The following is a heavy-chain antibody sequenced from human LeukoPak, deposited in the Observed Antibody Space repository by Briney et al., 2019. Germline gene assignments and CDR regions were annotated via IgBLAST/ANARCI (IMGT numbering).Heavy chain of an antibody. V-gene: IGHV4-39*01. CDR3: ATTAAHLGLRRPTYSFDY. J-gene: IGHJ4*02. D-gene: IGHD4-17*01. Sequence: SETLSLTCTVSGVSISSSSYYWGWIRQPPGKGLEWIGSIYYSGSTYYNPSLKRRVTISVDTSKNQFSLKLSSVTAAHTAVYSCATTAAHLGLRRPTYSFDYWGQGTLVTVSS. CDR1: GVSISSSSYY. CDR2: IYYSGST.